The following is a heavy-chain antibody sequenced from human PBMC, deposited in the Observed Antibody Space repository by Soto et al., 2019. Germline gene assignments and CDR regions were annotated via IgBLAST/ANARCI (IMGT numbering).Heavy chain of an antibody. V-gene: IGHV1-18*01. CDR2: ISAYNGNT. J-gene: IGHJ6*02. Sequence: ASVKVSCKASGYTFTSYGISWVRQAPGQGLEWMGWISAYNGNTNYAQKLQGRVTMTTDTSTSTAYMELRSLRSDDTAVYYCARDRDYDILTGYYYYGMDVWGQGTTVTVSS. D-gene: IGHD3-9*01. CDR3: ARDRDYDILTGYYYYGMDV. CDR1: GYTFTSYG.